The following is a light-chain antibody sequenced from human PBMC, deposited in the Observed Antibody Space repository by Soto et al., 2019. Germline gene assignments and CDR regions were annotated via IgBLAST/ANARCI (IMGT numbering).Light chain of an antibody. V-gene: IGKV3-11*01. CDR3: QQRSNWPWT. Sequence: EIVLTQSPATLSLSPRERATLSCRASQSVSNFLAWYQHKPGQAPRLLISDASNRATGIPGRFSGSGSGTDFSLTISSLEPEDFAVYYCQQRSNWPWTFGQGTKVEIK. J-gene: IGKJ1*01. CDR2: DAS. CDR1: QSVSNF.